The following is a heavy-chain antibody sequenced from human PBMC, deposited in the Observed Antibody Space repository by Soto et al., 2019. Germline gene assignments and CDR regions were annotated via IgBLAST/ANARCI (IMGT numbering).Heavy chain of an antibody. J-gene: IGHJ6*02. Sequence: SVKVSCKASGGTFSSYAISWVRQAPGQGLEWMGGIIPIFGTANYAQKFQGRVTITADESTSTAYMELSSLRSEDTAVYYCASLPRAVAGTGYYYGMDGWGQGTTVTVSS. CDR2: IIPIFGTA. CDR3: ASLPRAVAGTGYYYGMDG. CDR1: GGTFSSYA. V-gene: IGHV1-69*13. D-gene: IGHD6-19*01.